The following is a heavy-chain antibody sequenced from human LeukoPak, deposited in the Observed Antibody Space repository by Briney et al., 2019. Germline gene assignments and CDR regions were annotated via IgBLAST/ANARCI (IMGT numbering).Heavy chain of an antibody. D-gene: IGHD6-13*01. CDR2: INPNSGGT. Sequence: ASVKVSCKASGYTFTGYYMHWVRQAPGQGLEWMGWINPNSGGTNYARKFQGRVTMTRDTSISTAYMELSRLRSDDTAVYYCAREGMSSSWLNWFDPWGQGTLVTVSS. J-gene: IGHJ5*02. CDR3: AREGMSSSWLNWFDP. V-gene: IGHV1-2*02. CDR1: GYTFTGYY.